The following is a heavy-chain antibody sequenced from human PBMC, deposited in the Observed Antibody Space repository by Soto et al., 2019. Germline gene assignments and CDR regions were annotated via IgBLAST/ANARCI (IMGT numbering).Heavy chain of an antibody. Sequence: GGSLRLSCAASGFTFDDYAMHWVRQVPGKGLEWVSGINWNSGSIGYGDSVKGRFAISRDNAKNSLHLQMNSLSAEDTAVYYCARDILTGYYARRPEIHFDYWGQGTLVTVSS. J-gene: IGHJ4*02. CDR1: GFTFDDYA. CDR3: ARDILTGYYARRPEIHFDY. V-gene: IGHV3-9*01. CDR2: INWNSGSI. D-gene: IGHD3-9*01.